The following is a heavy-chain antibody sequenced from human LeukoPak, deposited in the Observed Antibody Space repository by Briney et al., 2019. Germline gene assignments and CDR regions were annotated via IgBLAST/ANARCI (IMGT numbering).Heavy chain of an antibody. V-gene: IGHV1-18*01. Sequence: ASVKVSCKASGYTFTNYGISWVRQAPGQGPEWVGWIGVFNGGTNYAQKLQGRVTMTTDTSTSTAYMELRSLRSDDTAVYYCARDFIAVAGGWFDPWGQGTLVTVSS. CDR3: ARDFIAVAGGWFDP. CDR1: GYTFTNYG. CDR2: IGVFNGGT. D-gene: IGHD6-19*01. J-gene: IGHJ5*02.